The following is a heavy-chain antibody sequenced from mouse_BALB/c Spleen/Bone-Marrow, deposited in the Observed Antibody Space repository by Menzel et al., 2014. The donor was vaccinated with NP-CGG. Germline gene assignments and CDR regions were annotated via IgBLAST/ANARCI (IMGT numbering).Heavy chain of an antibody. V-gene: IGHV4-1*02. CDR2: INPDSSTI. D-gene: IGHD1-1*01. Sequence: EVKDEESGGGLVQPGGSLKLSCAASGFDFSRYWMSWVRQAPGKGLEWIGEINPDSSTINYTPSLKDKFIISRDNAKNTLYLQMSKVRSEVTALYYCARLYYYGYFDYWGQGTTLTVSS. CDR3: ARLYYYGYFDY. J-gene: IGHJ2*01. CDR1: GFDFSRYW.